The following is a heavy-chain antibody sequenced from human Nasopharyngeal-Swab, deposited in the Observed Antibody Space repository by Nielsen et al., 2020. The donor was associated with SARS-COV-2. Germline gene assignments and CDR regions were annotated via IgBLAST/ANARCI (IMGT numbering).Heavy chain of an antibody. J-gene: IGHJ4*02. D-gene: IGHD3-16*01. CDR3: ARGGGSSPDF. CDR1: GLTISRYW. CDR2: INEDGSKR. Sequence: GESLKISCAVPGLTISRYWMSWVRQAPGKGLEWVANINEDGSKRYYMDSVKGRFTISRDNAKNFVYLEMNSLRVEDSALYYCARGGGSSPDFWGQGTLVIVSS. V-gene: IGHV3-7*03.